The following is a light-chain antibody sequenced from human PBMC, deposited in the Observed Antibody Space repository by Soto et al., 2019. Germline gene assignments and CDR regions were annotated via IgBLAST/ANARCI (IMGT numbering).Light chain of an antibody. CDR2: LNGDGSH. Sequence: QLVLTQSPSASASLGASVKLTCTLSSGHSSYAIAWHQQQPEKGPRYLMKLNGDGSHSKGDGIPDRFSGSSSGAERYLTISSLQSEDEADYYCQTWGTGLYVVFGGGIKLTVL. J-gene: IGLJ2*01. CDR1: SGHSSYA. V-gene: IGLV4-69*01. CDR3: QTWGTGLYVV.